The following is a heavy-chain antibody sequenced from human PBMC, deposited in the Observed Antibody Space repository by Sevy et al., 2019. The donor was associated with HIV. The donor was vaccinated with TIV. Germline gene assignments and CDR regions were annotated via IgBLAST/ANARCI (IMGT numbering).Heavy chain of an antibody. V-gene: IGHV1-69*13. Sequence: ASVKVSCKASGGTFSSYAISWVRQAPGQGLEWMGGIIPIFGTANYAQKFQGRVTITADESTSTAYMGLSSLRSEDTAVYYCARLLVVVPAATTYYYYGMDVWGQGTTVTVSS. CDR3: ARLLVVVPAATTYYYYGMDV. CDR1: GGTFSSYA. J-gene: IGHJ6*02. D-gene: IGHD2-2*01. CDR2: IIPIFGTA.